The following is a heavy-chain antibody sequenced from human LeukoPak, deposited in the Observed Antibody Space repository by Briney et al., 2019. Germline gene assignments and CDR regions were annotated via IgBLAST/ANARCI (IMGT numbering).Heavy chain of an antibody. CDR1: GYTFTSYG. D-gene: IGHD3-3*01. CDR3: ARDSRIMIVGVVFDYYYYGMDV. CDR2: ISAYNVKT. Sequence: ASVKVSCKASGYTFTSYGISWVRQAPGQGLEWMGWISAYNVKTNYAQKLQGRVTMPTDKSTRTAYMELGSVRSEDTDLYYCARDSRIMIVGVVFDYYYYGMDVWGQGTTVTVSS. V-gene: IGHV1-18*01. J-gene: IGHJ6*02.